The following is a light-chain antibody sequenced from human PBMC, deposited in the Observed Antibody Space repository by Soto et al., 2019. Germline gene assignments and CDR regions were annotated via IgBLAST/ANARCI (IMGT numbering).Light chain of an antibody. CDR1: KNDIGDYNY. J-gene: IGLJ1*01. Sequence: QSALSQPASVSWSPGQSITISCTGTKNDIGDYNYVSWYQQHPGKAPKLLIYEVANRPSGVSNRFSGSKSGNTASLTISGLQAEEQADYYCSSYTSSPNKVFGTGTKVTXL. CDR2: EVA. V-gene: IGLV2-14*01. CDR3: SSYTSSPNKV.